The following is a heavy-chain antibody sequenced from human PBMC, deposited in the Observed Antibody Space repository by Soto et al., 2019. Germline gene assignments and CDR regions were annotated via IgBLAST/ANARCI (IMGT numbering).Heavy chain of an antibody. Sequence: GGSLRLSCAASGFTFSSYWMSWVRQAPGKGLEWVANIKQDGSEKYYVDSVKGRFTISRDNAKNSLYLQMNSLRAEDTAVYYCARDLDGELSPFDYWGQGTLVTVSS. CDR3: ARDLDGELSPFDY. CDR1: GFTFSSYW. CDR2: IKQDGSEK. J-gene: IGHJ4*02. D-gene: IGHD3-16*02. V-gene: IGHV3-7*01.